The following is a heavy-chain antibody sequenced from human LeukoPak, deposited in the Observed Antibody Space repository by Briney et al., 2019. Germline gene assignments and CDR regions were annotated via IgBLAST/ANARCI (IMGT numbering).Heavy chain of an antibody. V-gene: IGHV4-59*01. CDR3: ARDPSGTTRDY. J-gene: IGHJ4*02. CDR1: GGSISSYY. CDR2: IYYSGST. Sequence: SETLSLTCTVSGGSISSYYWSWIRQPPGKGLEWIGYIYYSGSTNYNPSLKSRVTTSVDTSKNQFSLKLSSVTAADTAVYYCARDPSGTTRDYWGQGTLVTVSS. D-gene: IGHD1-26*01.